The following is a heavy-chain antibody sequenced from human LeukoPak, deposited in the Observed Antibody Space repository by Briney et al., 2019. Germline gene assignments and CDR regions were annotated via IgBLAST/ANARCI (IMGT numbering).Heavy chain of an antibody. CDR2: INQDGSDK. J-gene: IGHJ4*02. V-gene: IGHV3-7*04. Sequence: GGSLRLSCAASGFTFSNYWMSWVRQAPRKGLEWVANINQDGSDKYYADSLKGRFTISRDNAKNSLYLQMNRLRADDTAVYYCARAQYSSGWYGDYWGQGTLVTVSS. CDR3: ARAQYSSGWYGDY. D-gene: IGHD6-19*01. CDR1: GFTFSNYW.